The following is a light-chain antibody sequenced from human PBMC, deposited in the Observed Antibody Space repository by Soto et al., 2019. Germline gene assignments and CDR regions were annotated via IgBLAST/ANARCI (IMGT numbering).Light chain of an antibody. J-gene: IGKJ4*01. CDR1: QNVARNY. CDR2: DAS. CDR3: QQYATSPLA. V-gene: IGKV3-20*01. Sequence: ENVLTQSPGTLSLSPGESATLSCRASQNVARNYLAWFQQRPCQAPSLLIYDASTRATGIPDRFSGSGSGTDFTLTISRLEPEDFAVYFCQQYATSPLAFGGGNKVDI.